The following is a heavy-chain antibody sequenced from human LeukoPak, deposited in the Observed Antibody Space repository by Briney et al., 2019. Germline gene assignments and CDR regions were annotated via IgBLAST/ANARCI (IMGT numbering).Heavy chain of an antibody. Sequence: GGSLRLSCAASGFTFSSYSMNWVRQAPGKGLEWVSSISSSSSYIYYADSVKGRFTISRDNAKNSLYLQMNSLRAEDTAVYYCAGDKSSYGPNRPHDYWGQGTLVTVSS. D-gene: IGHD6-6*01. CDR2: ISSSSSYI. V-gene: IGHV3-21*01. CDR1: GFTFSSYS. CDR3: AGDKSSYGPNRPHDY. J-gene: IGHJ4*02.